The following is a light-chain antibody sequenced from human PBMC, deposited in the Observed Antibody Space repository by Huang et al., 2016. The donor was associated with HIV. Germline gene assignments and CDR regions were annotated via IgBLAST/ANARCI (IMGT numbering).Light chain of an antibody. Sequence: DIVMTQSPLSLPVTPGEPASISCRSSQSLLHSNGYSYLHWYLQKPGQSPQLLIYLGSNRASGVPDRFSGSGSGTDFTLKISRVEAEDVGVYYCRQGLQTPLTFGGGTKVEIK. J-gene: IGKJ4*01. CDR2: LGS. CDR1: QSLLHSNGYSY. CDR3: RQGLQTPLT. V-gene: IGKV2-28*01.